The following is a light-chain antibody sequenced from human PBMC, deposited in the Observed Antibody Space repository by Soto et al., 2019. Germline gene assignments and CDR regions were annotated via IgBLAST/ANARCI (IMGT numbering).Light chain of an antibody. CDR3: LKYNSAPQT. Sequence: DIQMTQYPSSLSASVGDRFTITRLASQGITNYLAWYQQKPGKFPKLLIYAAYTLQSGVPSRFSGSGSGTDFTLTISSLQPEDVATYYCLKYNSAPQTVGPGTQVEIK. CDR2: AAY. J-gene: IGKJ1*01. V-gene: IGKV1-27*01. CDR1: QGITNY.